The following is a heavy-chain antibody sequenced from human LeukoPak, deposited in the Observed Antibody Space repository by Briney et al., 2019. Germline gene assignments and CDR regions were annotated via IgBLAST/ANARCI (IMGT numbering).Heavy chain of an antibody. CDR2: IVGGGGST. D-gene: IGHD3-16*01. Sequence: GGSLTLSCEASGFIFSTYAMSGLRQAPGKGLEWVSGIVGGGGSTYYADSVKGRFTISRDNSKNMLYLQMNSLRAEDTAVYYCAKDLGRDYWGQGTLVTVSS. V-gene: IGHV3-23*01. CDR3: AKDLGRDY. CDR1: GFIFSTYA. J-gene: IGHJ4*02.